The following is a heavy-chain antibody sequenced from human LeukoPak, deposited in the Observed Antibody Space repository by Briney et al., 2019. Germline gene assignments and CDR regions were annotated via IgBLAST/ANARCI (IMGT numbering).Heavy chain of an antibody. D-gene: IGHD3-9*01. CDR2: ISSSGSTI. CDR3: ARDLQYFAYYYMDV. J-gene: IGHJ6*03. Sequence: PGGSLRLSCAASGFTFSSSEMNWVRQAPGKGLEWVSYISSSGSTIYYADSVKARFTISRDNAKNSLYLQMNSLRAEDTAVYYCARDLQYFAYYYMDVWGKGTTVTVSS. V-gene: IGHV3-48*03. CDR1: GFTFSSSE.